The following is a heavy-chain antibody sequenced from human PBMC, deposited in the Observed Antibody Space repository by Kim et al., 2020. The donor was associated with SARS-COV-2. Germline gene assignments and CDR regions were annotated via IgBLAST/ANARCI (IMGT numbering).Heavy chain of an antibody. CDR3: ARGNIAAAGTGRDIRTGSDY. CDR2: INHSGST. D-gene: IGHD6-13*01. Sequence: SETLSLTCAVYGGSFSGYYWSWIRQPPGKGLEWIGEINHSGSTNYNPSLKSRVTISVDTSKNQFSLKLSSVTAADTAVYYCARGNIAAAGTGRDIRTGSDYWGQGTLVTVSS. J-gene: IGHJ4*02. V-gene: IGHV4-34*01. CDR1: GGSFSGYY.